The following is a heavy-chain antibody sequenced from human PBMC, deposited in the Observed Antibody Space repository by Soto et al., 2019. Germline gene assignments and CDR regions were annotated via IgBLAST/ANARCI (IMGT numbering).Heavy chain of an antibody. D-gene: IGHD3-16*02. CDR2: ISGSGGST. Sequence: PGGSLRLSCAASGFTFSSYAMSWVRQAPGKGLEWVSAISGSGGSTYYADSVKGRFTISRDNSKNTLYLQMNSLRAEDTAVYYCAKDPHHSIMITFGGVIAQYFQHWGQGTLVTVSS. J-gene: IGHJ1*01. CDR1: GFTFSSYA. CDR3: AKDPHHSIMITFGGVIAQYFQH. V-gene: IGHV3-23*01.